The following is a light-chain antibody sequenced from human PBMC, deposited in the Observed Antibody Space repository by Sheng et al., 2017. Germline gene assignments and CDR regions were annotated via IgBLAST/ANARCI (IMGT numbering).Light chain of an antibody. CDR3: MQGTHWPYT. V-gene: IGKV2-30*01. CDR1: QSLVYSDGNTY. CDR2: KVS. Sequence: DVVLTQSPLSLPVTLGQPASISCRSNQSLVYSDGNTYLNWFLQRPGLSPRRLIYKVSNRDSGVPDRFSGSGSGPDFTLKISRVEAEDLGVYYCMQGTHWPYTFGQGTKLEIK. J-gene: IGKJ2*01.